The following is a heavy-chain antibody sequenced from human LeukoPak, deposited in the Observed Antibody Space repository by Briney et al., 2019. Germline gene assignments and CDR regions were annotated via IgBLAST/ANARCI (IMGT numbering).Heavy chain of an antibody. CDR2: IYAGDSDT. V-gene: IGHV5-51*01. Sequence: GESLKISCKGSGYSFTSYWIGWVRQMPGKGLEWMGIIYAGDSDTRYSPSFQGQVTISVDKSISTAYLQWSSLQASDTAMYYCARAIGTSQFYFYYGMDVWGHGTTATVPS. J-gene: IGHJ6*02. D-gene: IGHD2-2*01. CDR1: GYSFTSYW. CDR3: ARAIGTSQFYFYYGMDV.